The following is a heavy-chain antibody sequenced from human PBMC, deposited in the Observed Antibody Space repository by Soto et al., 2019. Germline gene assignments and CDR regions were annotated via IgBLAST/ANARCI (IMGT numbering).Heavy chain of an antibody. D-gene: IGHD2-15*01. Sequence: GGSLRLSCAASGFTFSSYGMHWVRQAPGKGLGWVAVIWYDGSNKYYADSVKGRFTISRDNSKNTLYLQMNSLRAEDTAVYYCARKGLQYCSGGSCYSLSPDAFDIWGQGTMVTVSS. CDR2: IWYDGSNK. CDR3: ARKGLQYCSGGSCYSLSPDAFDI. CDR1: GFTFSSYG. V-gene: IGHV3-33*01. J-gene: IGHJ3*02.